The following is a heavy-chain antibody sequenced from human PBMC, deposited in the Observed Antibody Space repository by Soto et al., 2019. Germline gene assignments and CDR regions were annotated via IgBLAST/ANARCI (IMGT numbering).Heavy chain of an antibody. J-gene: IGHJ4*02. CDR2: ISDTGSSH. CDR3: AKNQERELPRVIDF. Sequence: GGSLRLSCVGSGFTFSSYGMHWVRQAPGKGLECVAVISDTGSSHYYAASVEGRFTISRENSKNTLYLQMSSLRAEDTALYYCAKNQERELPRVIDFWGQGTLVTVSS. D-gene: IGHD1-7*01. V-gene: IGHV3-30*18. CDR1: GFTFSSYG.